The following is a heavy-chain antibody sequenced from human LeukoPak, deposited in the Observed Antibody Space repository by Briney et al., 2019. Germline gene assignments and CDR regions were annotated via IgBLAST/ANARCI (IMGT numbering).Heavy chain of an antibody. V-gene: IGHV4-61*05. D-gene: IGHD6-13*01. J-gene: IGHJ4*02. CDR2: LDYSGSP. CDR1: GGSISSSSYY. Sequence: KPSETLSLTCTVSGGSISSSSYYWGWIRQPPGKGLEWIGFLDYSGSPNYNPSFKSRLTVSLDTSKNQFSLKLTSVTAADTAVYCCARHGGSWTFDYWGQGTLATVSS. CDR3: ARHGGSWTFDY.